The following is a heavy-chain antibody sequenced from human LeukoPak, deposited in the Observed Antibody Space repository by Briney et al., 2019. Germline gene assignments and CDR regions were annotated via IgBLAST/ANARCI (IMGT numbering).Heavy chain of an antibody. CDR3: ARSHGSYWPMIAFDI. D-gene: IGHD1-26*01. Sequence: SETLSLTCTVSGGSISSYYWSWIRQPAGKGLEWIGRIYTSGSTNYNPSLKSRVTISVDTSKNQFSLKLSSVTAADTAVYYCARSHGSYWPMIAFDIWGQGTMVTVSS. V-gene: IGHV4-4*07. CDR1: GGSISSYY. J-gene: IGHJ3*02. CDR2: IYTSGST.